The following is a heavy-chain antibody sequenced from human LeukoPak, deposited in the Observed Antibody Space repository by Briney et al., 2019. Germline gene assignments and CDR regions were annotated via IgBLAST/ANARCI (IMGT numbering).Heavy chain of an antibody. D-gene: IGHD5-24*01. CDR3: ARIRDGYNDAYDI. V-gene: IGHV1-46*01. Sequence: GASVKVSCKASGYTFTSHGITWVRQAPGQGLEWMGLINPGGGNTDYAQNFQGRVTMTRDTSTSTVYMGLSSLRSEDTAVYYCARIRDGYNDAYDIWGQGTMVTVPS. CDR1: GYTFTSHG. J-gene: IGHJ3*02. CDR2: INPGGGNT.